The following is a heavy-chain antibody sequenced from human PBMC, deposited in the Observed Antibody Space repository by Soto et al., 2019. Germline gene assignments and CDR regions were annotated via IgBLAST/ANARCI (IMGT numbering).Heavy chain of an antibody. CDR2: IIPIFGTA. V-gene: IGHV1-69*01. D-gene: IGHD1-26*01. CDR3: ARRSWVSRRRKNWYFDL. Sequence: QVQLVQSGAEVKKPGSSVKVSCKASGGTFSSYAISWVRQAPGQGLEWMGGIIPIFGTANYAQKFQGRVTITADESTSTAYMELSSLRSEDTAVYYCARRSWVSRRRKNWYFDLWGLGTLVTVSS. CDR1: GGTFSSYA. J-gene: IGHJ2*01.